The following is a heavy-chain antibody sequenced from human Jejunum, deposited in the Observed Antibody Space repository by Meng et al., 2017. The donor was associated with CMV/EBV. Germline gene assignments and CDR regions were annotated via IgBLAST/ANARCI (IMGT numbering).Heavy chain of an antibody. Sequence: QRVQPGVELKTPVDSVEVFCKASGYIFNNYGVRWVRQTPGQGPEWMGWISAYNGNTNYAQNFQGRFTMTTDTSTSTAYMELRSLTFDDTAVYFCARGRRNEPLFDYWGQGTLVTVSS. D-gene: IGHD1-14*01. J-gene: IGHJ4*02. CDR3: ARGRRNEPLFDY. V-gene: IGHV1-18*01. CDR2: ISAYNGNT. CDR1: GYIFNNYG.